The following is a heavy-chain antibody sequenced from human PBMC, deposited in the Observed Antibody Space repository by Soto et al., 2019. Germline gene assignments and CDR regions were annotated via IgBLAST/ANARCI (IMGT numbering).Heavy chain of an antibody. CDR3: ARLLWFGELFLSFWFDP. CDR2: IYYSGST. J-gene: IGHJ5*02. CDR1: GGSISSYY. V-gene: IGHV4-59*01. Sequence: SETLSLTCTVSGGSISSYYWSWIRQPPGKGLEWIGYIYYSGSTNYNPSLKSRVTISVDTSKNQFSLKLSSVTAADTAVYYCARLLWFGELFLSFWFDPWGQGTLVTVSS. D-gene: IGHD3-10*01.